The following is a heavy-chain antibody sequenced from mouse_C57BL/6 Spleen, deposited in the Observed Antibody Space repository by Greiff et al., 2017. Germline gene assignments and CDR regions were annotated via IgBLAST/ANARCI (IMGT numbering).Heavy chain of an antibody. J-gene: IGHJ4*01. CDR3: ARGGNAMDY. Sequence: EFRLQQSGPMLVKPGASVKRSCKASGYTFTDSDRNGVKRSQGKSLKGIGVINPYNGGTSYNKKFKGKATLTVDKSSSTAYMELNSLTSEDAAVYYCARGGNAMDYWGQGTSVTVSS. CDR2: INPYNGGT. CDR1: GYTFTDSD. V-gene: IGHV1-19*01.